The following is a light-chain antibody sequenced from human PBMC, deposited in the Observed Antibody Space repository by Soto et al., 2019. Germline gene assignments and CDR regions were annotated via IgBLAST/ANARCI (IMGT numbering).Light chain of an antibody. CDR1: QTINRW. J-gene: IGKJ2*01. Sequence: DIQMTQSPATLSASLGDRVTITCRASQTINRWLAWYQQKPRKAPKLLIYVGSTLQSGVPSRFSGSGSGTEFTLTIVSLQPDDVATYYCQQYNALWYTFGQGTKV. V-gene: IGKV1-5*01. CDR2: VGS. CDR3: QQYNALWYT.